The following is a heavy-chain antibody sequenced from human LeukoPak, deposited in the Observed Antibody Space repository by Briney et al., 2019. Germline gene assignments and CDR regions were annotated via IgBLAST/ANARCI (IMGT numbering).Heavy chain of an antibody. CDR3: ARSGLATCHY. V-gene: IGHV3-23*01. D-gene: IGHD3-10*01. J-gene: IGHJ4*02. CDR2: VNNGAGET. CDR1: GFTFSNYA. Sequence: PGGSLRLSCRASGFTFSNYAMSWVRQAPGKGLEWVSSVNNGAGETFFADSVKGRFTISRDDSRSMVYLQMNSLSAEDTAVYYCARSGLATCHYWGQGTLVTVSS.